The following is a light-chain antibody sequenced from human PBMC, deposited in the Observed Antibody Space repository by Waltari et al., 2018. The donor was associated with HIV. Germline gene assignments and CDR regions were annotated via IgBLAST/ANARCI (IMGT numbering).Light chain of an antibody. CDR1: CSNIGKNY. V-gene: IGLV1-51*02. Sequence: QSVLTQPPSVSATPRQKVTISCSGTCSNIGKNYVSWFQQLPGTAPKLLIYENNKRPSGIPDRFSGSKSGTSATLGITGLQTGDEADYYCGTWDTSLSAVVFGGGTKLAVL. CDR3: GTWDTSLSAVV. J-gene: IGLJ2*01. CDR2: ENN.